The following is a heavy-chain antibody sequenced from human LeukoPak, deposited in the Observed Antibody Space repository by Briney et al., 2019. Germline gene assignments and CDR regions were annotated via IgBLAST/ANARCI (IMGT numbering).Heavy chain of an antibody. D-gene: IGHD3-22*01. CDR3: AREDSSGAFDI. CDR1: GFTFRSYD. V-gene: IGHV3-33*01. CDR2: VWYDESNK. Sequence: HGGSLRLSCVASGFTFRSYDMHWVRQAPGKGLEWVAVVWYDESNKYYVDSVKGRFTISRDNSKNTLYLQMNSLRVEDTALYYCAREDSSGAFDIWGQGTMVTVSS. J-gene: IGHJ3*02.